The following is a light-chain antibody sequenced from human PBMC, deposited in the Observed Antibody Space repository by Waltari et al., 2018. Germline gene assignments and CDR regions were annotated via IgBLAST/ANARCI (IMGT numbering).Light chain of an antibody. J-gene: IGLJ3*02. CDR1: TSNIGSNT. Sequence: QSVLTQPPSASGTPGQRVIISCSGITSNIGSNTVTWYQQLPGTAPTLLIFSDNQRPSGVPDRFSGSKSGTSASLAISGLQSEDEADYYCASWDDRLNSLVFGGGTELTVL. CDR3: ASWDDRLNSLV. CDR2: SDN. V-gene: IGLV1-44*01.